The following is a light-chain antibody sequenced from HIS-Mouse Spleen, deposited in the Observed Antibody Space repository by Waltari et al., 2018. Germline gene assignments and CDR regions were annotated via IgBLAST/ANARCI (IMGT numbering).Light chain of an antibody. V-gene: IGKV3-20*01. CDR3: QQYGSSPYT. CDR2: GAS. Sequence: EIVLTQSPGTLSLSPGERATLSCRDSQSVSSSYLAWYQQKPGQAPRLLIYGASSRATGIPDRFSGSGSGTDFTLTISRLEPEDFAVYYCQQYGSSPYTFGQGTKLEIK. J-gene: IGKJ2*01. CDR1: QSVSSSY.